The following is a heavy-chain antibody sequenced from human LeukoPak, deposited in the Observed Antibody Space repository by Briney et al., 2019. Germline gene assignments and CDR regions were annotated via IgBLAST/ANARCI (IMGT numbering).Heavy chain of an antibody. D-gene: IGHD6-25*01. J-gene: IGHJ5*02. CDR3: ARFLTSSARTGSSYP. Sequence: SETLSLTCTVSGASITSSGYYWGWIRQPPGKGLEWIGTIYHSGSTYYNPSLKSRVTISVDTSKNQFFLSLGSVTASDTAIYHCARFLTSSARTGSSYPWGQGTLVTVAS. CDR2: IYHSGST. CDR1: GASITSSGYY. V-gene: IGHV4-39*01.